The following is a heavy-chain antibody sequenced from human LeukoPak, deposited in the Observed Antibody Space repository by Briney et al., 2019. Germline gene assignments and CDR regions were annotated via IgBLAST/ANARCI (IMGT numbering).Heavy chain of an antibody. CDR2: ISYDGSNK. D-gene: IGHD2-2*01. J-gene: IGHJ6*03. Sequence: AGGSLRLSCAASGFTFSSYAMHWVRQAPGKGLEWVAVISYDGSNKYYADSVKGRFTISRDNSKNTLYLQMNSLRAEDTAVYYCARAGDYCSSTSCYYYMDVWGKGTTVTVSS. CDR3: ARAGDYCSSTSCYYYMDV. CDR1: GFTFSSYA. V-gene: IGHV3-30-3*01.